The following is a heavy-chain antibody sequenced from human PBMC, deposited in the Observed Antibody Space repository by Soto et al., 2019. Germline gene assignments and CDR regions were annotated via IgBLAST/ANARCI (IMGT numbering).Heavy chain of an antibody. CDR2: IYYSGST. V-gene: IGHV4-31*03. CDR3: ARDGGGDSTLYYFDY. CDR1: GGSISSGGYY. J-gene: IGHJ4*02. D-gene: IGHD3-16*01. Sequence: QVQLQESGPGLVKPSQTPSLTCTVSGGSISSGGYYWSWIRQHPGKGLEWIGYIYYSGSTYYNPSLKSRVTISVDTSKNQFSLKLSSVTAADTAVYYCARDGGGDSTLYYFDYWGQGTLVTVSS.